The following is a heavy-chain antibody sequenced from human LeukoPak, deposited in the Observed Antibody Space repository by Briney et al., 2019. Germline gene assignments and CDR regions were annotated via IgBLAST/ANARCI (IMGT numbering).Heavy chain of an antibody. J-gene: IGHJ3*02. D-gene: IGHD1-14*01. CDR1: GFTFSSYE. CDR2: ISGSGGST. Sequence: PGGSLRLSCAASGFTFSSYEMNWVRQAPGKGLEWVSSISGSGGSTYYADSVKGRFTISRDNSKNTLYLQMNSLRAGDTAIYYCTKPARINAFDIWGQGTMVTVSP. CDR3: TKPARINAFDI. V-gene: IGHV3-23*01.